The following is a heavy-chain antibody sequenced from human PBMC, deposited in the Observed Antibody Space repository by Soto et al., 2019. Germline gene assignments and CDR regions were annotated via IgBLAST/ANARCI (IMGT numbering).Heavy chain of an antibody. CDR2: IKEDGSEK. CDR3: TRKRFGMDV. J-gene: IGHJ6*02. CDR1: GFTFSNSW. V-gene: IGHV3-7*03. Sequence: GGSLRLSCAASGFTFSNSWMSWVRQAPGKGLEWVDNIKEDGSEKDYVDPVKGRFTITRDNDKNSLYLQMNNLRAEDTAVYFCTRKRFGMDVWGQGTTVTVSS.